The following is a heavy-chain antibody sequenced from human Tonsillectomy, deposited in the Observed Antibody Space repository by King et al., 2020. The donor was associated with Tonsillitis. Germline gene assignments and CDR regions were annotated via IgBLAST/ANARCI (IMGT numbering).Heavy chain of an antibody. Sequence: VQLVESGAEVKKPGESLRISCKGSGYSFTSYWITWVRQMPGKGREWMGRIDPSDSYSDYSPSFQGHVTISADKSISTAYLQGSSLKDSDTAMYYCARLSYSGSGGYYYDMDVWGKGTTVTVSS. CDR1: GYSFTSYW. CDR3: ARLSYSGSGGYYYDMDV. V-gene: IGHV5-10-1*03. J-gene: IGHJ6*03. CDR2: IDPSDSYS. D-gene: IGHD3-10*01.